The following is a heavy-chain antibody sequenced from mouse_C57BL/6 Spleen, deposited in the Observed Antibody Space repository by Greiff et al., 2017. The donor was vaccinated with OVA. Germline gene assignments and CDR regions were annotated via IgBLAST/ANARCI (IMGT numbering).Heavy chain of an antibody. V-gene: IGHV1-34*01. J-gene: IGHJ3*01. CDR1: GYTFTDYY. Sequence: VQLQQSGPELVKPGASVKMSCKASGYTFTDYYMHWVKQSHGKSLEWIGYIYPNNGGNGYNQKFKGKATLTVDKSSSTAYMQLRSLTSEDCAVYYCATHYGNCASWFAYWGQGTLVTVSA. CDR3: ATHYGNCASWFAY. CDR2: IYPNNGGN. D-gene: IGHD2-1*01.